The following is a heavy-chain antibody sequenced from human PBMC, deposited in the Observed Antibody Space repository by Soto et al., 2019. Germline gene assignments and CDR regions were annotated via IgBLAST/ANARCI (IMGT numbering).Heavy chain of an antibody. Sequence: QVQLVESGGGVVQPGRSLRLSCAASGFMFSNHGMHWVRQAPGKGLEWVAVIWSDGNSRYYADSVKGRFTISRDNSKNTLYLQMNSLIAEDTAVYYCVRGDNWNDEASDYWGQGTLVTVSS. CDR3: VRGDNWNDEASDY. CDR1: GFMFSNHG. D-gene: IGHD1-1*01. CDR2: IWSDGNSR. V-gene: IGHV3-33*01. J-gene: IGHJ4*02.